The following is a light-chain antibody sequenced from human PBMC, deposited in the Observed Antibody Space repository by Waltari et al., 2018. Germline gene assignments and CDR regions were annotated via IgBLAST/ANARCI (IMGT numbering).Light chain of an antibody. CDR3: QQYNNWPPFT. J-gene: IGKJ3*01. Sequence: EIVMTQSPAHLSMSPGERATLSCRASQSVSSNLAWYQQKPGQDPRLLIYDASTRATGIPARFSGSGSGTEFTLTISSLQSEDFAVYYCQQYNNWPPFTFGPGTKVDIK. CDR2: DAS. V-gene: IGKV3-15*01. CDR1: QSVSSN.